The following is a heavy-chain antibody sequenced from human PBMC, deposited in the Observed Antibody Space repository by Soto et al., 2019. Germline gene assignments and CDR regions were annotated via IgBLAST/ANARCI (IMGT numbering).Heavy chain of an antibody. V-gene: IGHV1-18*01. J-gene: IGHJ3*02. CDR1: GYTFTSYG. CDR2: ISAYNGNT. Sequence: QVPLVQSGAEVKKPGASVKVSCKASGYTFTSYGISWVRQAPGQGLEWMGWISAYNGNTNYAQKLQGRVTMNTDTSRSIAYMELRSLRSDDTAVYYWARGRGGGSSRSAFDIWGQGTMVTVSS. CDR3: ARGRGGGSSRSAFDI. D-gene: IGHD2-15*01.